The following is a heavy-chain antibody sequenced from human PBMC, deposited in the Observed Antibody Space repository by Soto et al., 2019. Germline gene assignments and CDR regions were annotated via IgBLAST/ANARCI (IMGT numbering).Heavy chain of an antibody. J-gene: IGHJ5*02. CDR2: TYYRSKWYN. V-gene: IGHV6-1*01. Sequence: SQTLSLTCAISGDSVSSNSAAWNWIRQSPSRGLEWLGRTYYRSKWYNDYAVSVKSRITINPDTSNNQFSLQRNSVTPGDTSVYYCAREYSSSWYSWFDRWGQGTLVTV. CDR3: AREYSSSWYSWFDR. D-gene: IGHD6-13*01. CDR1: GDSVSSNSAA.